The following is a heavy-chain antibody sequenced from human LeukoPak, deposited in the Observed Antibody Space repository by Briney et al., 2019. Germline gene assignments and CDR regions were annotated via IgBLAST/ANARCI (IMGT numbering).Heavy chain of an antibody. D-gene: IGHD5-12*01. V-gene: IGHV4-34*01. Sequence: NSSETLSLTCAVYGGSFSGYYWSWIRQPPGKGLEWIGEINHSGSTNYNPSLKSRVTISVETSKNRFSLKVSSVTAADTAVYYCARVSSVWIKDYYYYMDVWGKGTTVTVSS. CDR2: INHSGST. CDR3: ARVSSVWIKDYYYYMDV. CDR1: GGSFSGYY. J-gene: IGHJ6*03.